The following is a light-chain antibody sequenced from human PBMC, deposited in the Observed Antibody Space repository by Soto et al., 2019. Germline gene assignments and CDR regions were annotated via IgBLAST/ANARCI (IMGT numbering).Light chain of an antibody. Sequence: EIVLTQSPATLSLSPGARATLSCRASQSVSSYLAWYQQKPGQAPRLLIYDTSKRATGIPARFSGRGSGTDFTLTLSSLEHEDFAVYYCQQRTNWPRSFTFGPGTKVDIK. J-gene: IGKJ3*01. CDR3: QQRTNWPRSFT. CDR2: DTS. CDR1: QSVSSY. V-gene: IGKV3-11*01.